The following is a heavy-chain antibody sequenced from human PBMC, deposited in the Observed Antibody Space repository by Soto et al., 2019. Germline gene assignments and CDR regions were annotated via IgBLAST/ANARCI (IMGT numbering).Heavy chain of an antibody. J-gene: IGHJ6*02. D-gene: IGHD2-2*02. Sequence: GASVKVSCKASGYTFTSYGISWVRQAPGQGLEWMGWISAYNGNTNYAQKLQGRVTMTTDTSTSTAYMELRSLRSDDTAVYYCARDSLDCSSTSCYNAYGMDVWGQGTTVTVS. V-gene: IGHV1-18*01. CDR3: ARDSLDCSSTSCYNAYGMDV. CDR1: GYTFTSYG. CDR2: ISAYNGNT.